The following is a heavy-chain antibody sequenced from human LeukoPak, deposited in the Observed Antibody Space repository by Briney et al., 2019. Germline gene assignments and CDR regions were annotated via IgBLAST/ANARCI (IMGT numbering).Heavy chain of an antibody. CDR1: GFTFNNYA. CDR2: INSGGGNT. V-gene: IGHV3-23*01. CDR3: AKARDTYGRNCFDS. D-gene: IGHD1-1*01. J-gene: IGHJ4*02. Sequence: GSLRLSCAASGFTFNNYAMGWVRQAPGKGLEWVSAINSGGGNTYYADSVKGRFTISRGNSNNRLYLQMKSLSAEDTAVYYCAKARDTYGRNCFDSWGQGTLVTVSS.